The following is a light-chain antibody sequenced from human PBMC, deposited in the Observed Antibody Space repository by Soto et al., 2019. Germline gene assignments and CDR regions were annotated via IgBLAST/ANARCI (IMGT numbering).Light chain of an antibody. CDR1: QSVSSN. CDR2: GAS. V-gene: IGKV3-15*01. Sequence: EIVMPQSPATLSVSPGQRATLSCRASQSVSSNLAWYQQKPGQAPRLLMYGASTRATGSPDRYSGSGSGTEFTLTISILQSEVFAVYYCQQHNNWPPLTFGQGNKVELK. J-gene: IGKJ1*01. CDR3: QQHNNWPPLT.